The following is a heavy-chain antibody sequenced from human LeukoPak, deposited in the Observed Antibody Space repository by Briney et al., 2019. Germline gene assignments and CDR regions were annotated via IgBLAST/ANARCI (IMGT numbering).Heavy chain of an antibody. CDR1: GGSISSSSYY. CDR2: LYFGGST. V-gene: IGHV4-39*01. J-gene: IGHJ4*02. CDR3: ARRVAVATFYFDC. Sequence: SETLSLTCTVPGGSISSSSYYWGWIRQPPGKGLEWIGSLYFGGSTYYNPSLKSRVTISVDTSKNQFSLKLTSVTAADTAVYYCARRVAVATFYFDCWGQGTLVTVSS. D-gene: IGHD6-19*01.